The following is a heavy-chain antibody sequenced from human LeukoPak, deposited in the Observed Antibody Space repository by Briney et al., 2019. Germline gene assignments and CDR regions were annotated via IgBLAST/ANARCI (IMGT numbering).Heavy chain of an antibody. Sequence: SETLSLTRTVSGGSITSGDYYWSWIRQPPGKGLEWIGYMYDSGSTYYNPSLKSRVTISVDTSKNQFSLKLSSVTAADTAVYYCARAPYSSSWFRSAFDIWGQGTMVTVSS. CDR2: MYDSGST. V-gene: IGHV4-30-4*01. J-gene: IGHJ3*02. D-gene: IGHD6-13*01. CDR1: GGSITSGDYY. CDR3: ARAPYSSSWFRSAFDI.